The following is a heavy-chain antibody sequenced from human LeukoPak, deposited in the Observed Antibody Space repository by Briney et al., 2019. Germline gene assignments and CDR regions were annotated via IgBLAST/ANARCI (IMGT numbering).Heavy chain of an antibody. J-gene: IGHJ4*02. CDR1: GFTFSSYS. D-gene: IGHD6-6*01. CDR2: INWNGGST. Sequence: GGSLRLSCAASGFTFSSYSMNWVRQAPGKGLEWVSGINWNGGSTGYADSVKGRFTISRDNAKNSLYLQMNSLRAEDTALYYCARDLSGYSSSSFDYWGQGTLVTVSS. V-gene: IGHV3-20*04. CDR3: ARDLSGYSSSSFDY.